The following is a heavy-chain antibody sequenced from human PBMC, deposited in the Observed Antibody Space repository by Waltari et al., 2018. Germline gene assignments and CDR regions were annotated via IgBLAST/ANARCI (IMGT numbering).Heavy chain of an antibody. Sequence: EVQVVESGGGLVQPGGSLNLSCATPGFTSSGSTIHWARQTSGKGLEWVGRIRSKPNNYATRYTASVEGRFTISRDDSENTAYLQMNSLMTEDTAVYYCTGGAVTGTDFWGQGTLVTVSS. CDR3: TGGAVTGTDF. V-gene: IGHV3-73*01. D-gene: IGHD6-13*01. CDR1: GFTSSGST. J-gene: IGHJ4*02. CDR2: IRSKPNNYAT.